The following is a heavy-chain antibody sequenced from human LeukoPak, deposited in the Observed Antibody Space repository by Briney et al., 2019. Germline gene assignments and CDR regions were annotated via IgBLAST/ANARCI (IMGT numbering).Heavy chain of an antibody. CDR3: ARDSSEEVSVTIGTDWLDP. CDR2: ISDSGRT. J-gene: IGHJ5*02. D-gene: IGHD4-11*01. V-gene: IGHV4-39*07. Sequence: PSETLSLTCTVSGGSITKTYFYWGWLRQPPGKGLEWIGSISDSGRTYYNPSLKSRVTISVDTSKNQISLNLSSVTAADTAVYFCARDSSEEVSVTIGTDWLDPWGQGTAVSVSS. CDR1: GGSITKTYFY.